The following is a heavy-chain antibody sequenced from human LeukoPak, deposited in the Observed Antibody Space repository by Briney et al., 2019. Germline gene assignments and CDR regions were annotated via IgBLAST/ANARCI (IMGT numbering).Heavy chain of an antibody. Sequence: SETLSLTCTVSGGSVSSYYWSWFRQPPGQGLEWIGYVYYGGTTSYSPSLKSRVTMSIDRSKNQFSLTLFSVTAADTAIYYCARDCTCGSSYPPSDAFDIWGQGTKVTVSS. J-gene: IGHJ3*02. D-gene: IGHD2-15*01. CDR3: ARDCTCGSSYPPSDAFDI. V-gene: IGHV4-59*02. CDR1: GGSVSSYY. CDR2: VYYGGTT.